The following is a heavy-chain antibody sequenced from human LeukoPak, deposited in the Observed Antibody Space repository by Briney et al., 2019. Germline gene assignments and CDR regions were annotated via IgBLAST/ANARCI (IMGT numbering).Heavy chain of an antibody. D-gene: IGHD1-26*01. CDR2: ISSSSSTI. CDR1: GFTFSDYS. Sequence: GGSLRLSCAASGFTFSDYSMNWVRQAPGKGLEWVSYISSSSSTIYYADSVKGRFIISRDNAKNSLYLQMNSLRAEDTAVYFCTRGGSYSLAIGYWGQGTLVTVSS. CDR3: TRGGSYSLAIGY. J-gene: IGHJ4*02. V-gene: IGHV3-48*01.